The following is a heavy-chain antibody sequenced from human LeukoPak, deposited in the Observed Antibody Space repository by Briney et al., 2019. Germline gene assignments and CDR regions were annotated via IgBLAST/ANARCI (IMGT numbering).Heavy chain of an antibody. V-gene: IGHV4-30-4*07. CDR2: IYYSGST. CDR1: GGSISSGGYS. D-gene: IGHD6-13*01. CDR3: ARGMSIAAAGNYWYFDL. J-gene: IGHJ2*01. Sequence: SQTLSLTCAVSGGSISSGGYSWSWIRQPPGKGLEWIGYIYYSGSTNYNPSLKTRVTISVDTSKNQFSLKLSSVTAADTAVYYCARGMSIAAAGNYWYFDLWGRGTLVTVSS.